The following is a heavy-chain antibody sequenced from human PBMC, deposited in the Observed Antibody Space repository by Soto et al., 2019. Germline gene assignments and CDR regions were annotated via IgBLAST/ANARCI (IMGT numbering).Heavy chain of an antibody. V-gene: IGHV4-31*03. CDR1: GGSISSGGYY. D-gene: IGHD4-4*01. J-gene: IGHJ6*02. CDR3: ARDSRRSNFSPYYYGMDV. CDR2: IYYSGST. Sequence: SETLSLTCTVSGGSISSGGYYWSWIRQHPGKGLEWIGYIYYSGSTYYNPSLKSRVTISVDTSKNQFSLKLSSVTAADTAVYYCARDSRRSNFSPYYYGMDVWGQGTTVTVSS.